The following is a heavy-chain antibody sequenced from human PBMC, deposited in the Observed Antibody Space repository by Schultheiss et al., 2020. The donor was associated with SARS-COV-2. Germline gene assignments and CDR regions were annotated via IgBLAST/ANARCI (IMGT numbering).Heavy chain of an antibody. J-gene: IGHJ6*02. V-gene: IGHV4-39*07. Sequence: SQTLSLTCTVSGGSISSRGYYWAWIRQPPGKGLEWIGSIYYSGSTNYNPSLKSRVTISVDMSKKQFSLKLASVTAADTAVYYCARSRRSLRFYYYYGMDVWGQGTTVTVSS. CDR3: ARSRRSLRFYYYYGMDV. CDR2: IYYSGST. CDR1: GGSISSRGYY. D-gene: IGHD3-3*01.